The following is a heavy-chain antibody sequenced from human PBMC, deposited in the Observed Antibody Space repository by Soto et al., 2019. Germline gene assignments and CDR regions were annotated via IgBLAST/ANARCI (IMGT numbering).Heavy chain of an antibody. D-gene: IGHD3-22*01. CDR3: ARGWDHYDSSGLLTWFDP. Sequence: SVKVSRKASGGTFTDLGLHWVRQAPGQGLEWMGGIIPIFGTPNYAQKFQGRVIITADEFTSTAHMELSSLRSEDTAVYYCARGWDHYDSSGLLTWFDPWGQGTLVTVS. CDR2: IIPIFGTP. J-gene: IGHJ5*02. V-gene: IGHV1-69*13. CDR1: GGTFTDLG.